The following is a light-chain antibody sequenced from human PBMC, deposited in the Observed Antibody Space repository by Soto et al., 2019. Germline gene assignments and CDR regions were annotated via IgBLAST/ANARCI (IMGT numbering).Light chain of an antibody. V-gene: IGKV3-20*01. J-gene: IGKJ4*01. CDR1: QSISGRY. CDR3: QQYGSSPLT. Sequence: ETVLTQPPGTLSLSPGERASLSCRASQSISGRYLAWYQQKPGQAPRLLIYDASGRATGIPDRFSGSGSGTDFILTISRLEPEDFAVYYCQQYGSSPLTFGGGTKVEIK. CDR2: DAS.